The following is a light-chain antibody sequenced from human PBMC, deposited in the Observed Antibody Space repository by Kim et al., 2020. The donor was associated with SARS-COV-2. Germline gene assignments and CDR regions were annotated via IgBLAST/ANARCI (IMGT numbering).Light chain of an antibody. CDR1: VLAKKY. J-gene: IGLJ3*02. CDR2: KDT. V-gene: IGLV3-27*01. CDR3: FSAADKSAFWV. Sequence: SYELTQPSSVSASPGQTARITCSGDVLAKKYARWFQQKPGQAPVLVIWKDTDRPSGIPERFSGSSSGTTVTLTISGAQVEDEADYYCFSAADKSAFWVFGGGTQLTVL.